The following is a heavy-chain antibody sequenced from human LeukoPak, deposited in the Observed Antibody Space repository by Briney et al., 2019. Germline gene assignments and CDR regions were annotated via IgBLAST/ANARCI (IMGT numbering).Heavy chain of an antibody. CDR2: INPNSGGT. J-gene: IGHJ4*02. Sequence: ASVKVSCKASGYTFTGYYMHWVRQAPGQGLEWMGRINPNSGGTNYAQKFQGRVTMARDTSISTAYMELSRLRSDDTAVYYCARDGKLKWLQLINWGQGTLVTVSS. D-gene: IGHD5-12*01. V-gene: IGHV1-2*06. CDR1: GYTFTGYY. CDR3: ARDGKLKWLQLIN.